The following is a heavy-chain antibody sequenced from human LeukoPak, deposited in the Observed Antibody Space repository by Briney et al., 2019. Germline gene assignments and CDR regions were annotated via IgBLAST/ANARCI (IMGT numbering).Heavy chain of an antibody. CDR2: INPSGGST. CDR3: AREVGATVHRAFDI. V-gene: IGHV1-46*01. CDR1: GYTFTSYY. Sequence: ASVKVSCKASGYTFTSYYMHWVRQAPGQGLEWMGRINPSGGSTSYAQKFQVRVTMTTDTSTSTVYMELSSLRTEDTAVYYCAREVGATVHRAFDIWGQGTMVTVSS. D-gene: IGHD1-26*01. J-gene: IGHJ3*02.